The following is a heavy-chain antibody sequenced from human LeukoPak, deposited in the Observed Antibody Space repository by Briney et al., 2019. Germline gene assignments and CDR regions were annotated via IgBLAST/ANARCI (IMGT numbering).Heavy chain of an antibody. CDR2: ISSSGNTI. CDR1: GFTFSDYY. V-gene: IGHV3-11*01. J-gene: IGHJ2*01. CDR3: ARRIAARPPWYFDL. D-gene: IGHD6-6*01. Sequence: GGSLRLSCAASGFTFSDYYMSWIRQAPGKGLEWVSYISSSGNTIYYADSVKGRFTISRDNAKNSLYLQMNSLRAEDTAVYYCARRIAARPPWYFDLWGRGTLVTVSS.